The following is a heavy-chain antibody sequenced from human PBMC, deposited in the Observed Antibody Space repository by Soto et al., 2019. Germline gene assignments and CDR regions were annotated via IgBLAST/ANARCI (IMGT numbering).Heavy chain of an antibody. CDR2: IFPDDSDT. V-gene: IGHV5-51*01. CDR3: FRGGVTSRTFDH. CDR1: GYIIKNYW. D-gene: IGHD3-16*01. J-gene: IGHJ4*02. Sequence: ESLKISCKASGYIIKNYWTGWVRQMPGQGLEWMGIIFPDDSDTRYSPSFQGHVTISVDKSISTAYVQWSSLKASDSAIYYCFRGGVTSRTFDHWGQGTLVTVSS.